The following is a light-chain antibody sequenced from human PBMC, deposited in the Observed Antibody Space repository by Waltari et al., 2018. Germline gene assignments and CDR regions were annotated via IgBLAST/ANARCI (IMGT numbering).Light chain of an antibody. J-gene: IGKJ2*01. Sequence: DTVMTQSPLSLPVTPGEPASISCRSSQSLLHSNGYNYLDWYLQKPGQAPQLLTYLGSNRASGGPDRFRGSGSGTDFTLKISRVEAEDVGVYYCMQALQTPPYTFGQGTKLEIK. V-gene: IGKV2-28*01. CDR3: MQALQTPPYT. CDR1: QSLLHSNGYNY. CDR2: LGS.